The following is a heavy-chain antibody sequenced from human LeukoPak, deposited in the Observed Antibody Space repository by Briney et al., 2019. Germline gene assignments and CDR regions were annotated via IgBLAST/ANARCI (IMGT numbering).Heavy chain of an antibody. CDR2: ISGGSA. J-gene: IGHJ6*03. CDR3: AKDRSSRYDFWSGSFSHYYYYYMDV. D-gene: IGHD3-3*01. CDR1: GFTFSSYA. Sequence: GGSLRLSCAASGFTFSSYAMSWVRQAPGKGLEWVSAISGGSADYADSVKGRFSISIDNSKNTLYLQMNSLRAEDTAIYYCAKDRSSRYDFWSGSFSHYYYYYMDVWGKGTTVTVSS. V-gene: IGHV3-23*01.